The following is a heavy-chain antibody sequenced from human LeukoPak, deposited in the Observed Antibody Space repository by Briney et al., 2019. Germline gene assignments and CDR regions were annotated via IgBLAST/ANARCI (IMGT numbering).Heavy chain of an antibody. D-gene: IGHD6-13*01. Sequence: PGGSLRLSCAASGFTFSSYAMSWVRQAPGKGLEWVSYISSSGSMLHYADSVKGRFTISRDNAKNSLYLQMSSLRVEDTAVYYCARRPYSTSWYYFDYWGQGTLVTVSS. CDR2: ISSSGSML. CDR1: GFTFSSYA. CDR3: ARRPYSTSWYYFDY. V-gene: IGHV3-48*04. J-gene: IGHJ4*02.